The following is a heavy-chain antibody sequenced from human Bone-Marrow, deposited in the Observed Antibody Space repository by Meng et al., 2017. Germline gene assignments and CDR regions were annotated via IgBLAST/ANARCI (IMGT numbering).Heavy chain of an antibody. V-gene: IGHV4-34*01. J-gene: IGHJ4*02. CDR2: INHSGST. D-gene: IGHD4-11*01. CDR1: GGSFSDYY. CDR3: ARGPTTMAHDFDY. Sequence: VRPQTWCAGLLRPSETLSLTCFVSGGSFSDYYWIWIRQPPGKGLEWIGEINHSGSTNYNPSLESRATISVDTSQNNLSLKLSSVTAADSAVYYCARGPTTMAHDFDYWGQGTLVTVSS.